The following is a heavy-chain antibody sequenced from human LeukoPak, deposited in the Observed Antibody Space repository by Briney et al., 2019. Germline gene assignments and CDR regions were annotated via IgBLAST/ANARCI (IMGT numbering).Heavy chain of an antibody. J-gene: IGHJ4*01. CDR3: ARYSSSSGGASYYLDY. CDR1: GFTLRNYW. CDR2: ISGDGSVT. V-gene: IGHV3-74*01. Sequence: PGGSLRLSRTASGFTLRNYWMHWVRQVPGKRLVWVSRISGDGSVTNYADSVQGRLTISRDNAKSILYLQINNLRSEDTAVYYCARYSSSSGGASYYLDYWGHGTLVTVSS. D-gene: IGHD6-6*01.